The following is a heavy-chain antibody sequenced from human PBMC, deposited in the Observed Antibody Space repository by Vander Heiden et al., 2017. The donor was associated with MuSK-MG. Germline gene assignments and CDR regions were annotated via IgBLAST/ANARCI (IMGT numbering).Heavy chain of an antibody. Sequence: EVQLVESGGGLVKPGGSLRLSCAASGFTFSSYSMNWVRQAPGKGLEWVSSISSSSSYIYYADSVKGRFTISRDNAKNSLYLQMNSLRAEDTAVYYCARDDSGRAPLDYWGQGTLVTVSS. J-gene: IGHJ4*02. V-gene: IGHV3-21*01. CDR2: ISSSSSYI. D-gene: IGHD5-12*01. CDR3: ARDDSGRAPLDY. CDR1: GFTFSSYS.